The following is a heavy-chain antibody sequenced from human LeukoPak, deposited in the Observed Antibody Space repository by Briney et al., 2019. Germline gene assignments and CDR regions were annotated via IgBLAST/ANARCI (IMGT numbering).Heavy chain of an antibody. CDR2: IWYDGSNK. Sequence: SCKASGFTFSSYGMHWVRQAPGKGLEWVAVIWYDGSNKYYADSVKGRFTISRDNSKNTLYLQMNSLRAEDTAVYYCALISGSYSSGYWGQGTLVTVS. J-gene: IGHJ4*02. CDR1: GFTFSSYG. D-gene: IGHD1-26*01. V-gene: IGHV3-33*01. CDR3: ALISGSYSSGY.